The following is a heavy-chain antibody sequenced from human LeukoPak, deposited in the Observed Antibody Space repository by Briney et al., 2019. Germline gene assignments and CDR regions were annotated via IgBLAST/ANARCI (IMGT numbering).Heavy chain of an antibody. V-gene: IGHV4-61*02. D-gene: IGHD3-22*01. J-gene: IGHJ3*02. CDR2: IYTSGST. Sequence: SETLSLTCTVSGGSISSGNYYWSWIRQPAGKGLEWIGRIYTSGSTNYNPSLKSRVTISVDTSKNQFSLKLSSVTAADTAVYYCARRLYDSSGYYYEGGAFDIWGQGTMVTVSS. CDR3: ARRLYDSSGYYYEGGAFDI. CDR1: GGSISSGNYY.